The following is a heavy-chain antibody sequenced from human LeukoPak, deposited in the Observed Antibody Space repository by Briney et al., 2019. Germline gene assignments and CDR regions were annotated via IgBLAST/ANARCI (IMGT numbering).Heavy chain of an antibody. D-gene: IGHD3-22*01. CDR3: ARDGTGNYYDSSGYYS. CDR1: GFTFSSYR. V-gene: IGHV3-21*01. CDR2: ISSSSSYI. Sequence: GGSLRLSCAASGFTFSSYRMNWVRQAPGKGLEGVSSISSSSSYIYYADSVKGRFTISRDNDKTSLYLQMNSLRAEDTAVYYCARDGTGNYYDSSGYYSWGQGTLVTVSS. J-gene: IGHJ4*02.